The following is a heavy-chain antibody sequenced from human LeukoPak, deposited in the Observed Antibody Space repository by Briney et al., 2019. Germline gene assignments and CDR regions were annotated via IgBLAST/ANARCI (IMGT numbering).Heavy chain of an antibody. Sequence: PSETLSLTCTVSGGSISSSSYYWGWIRQPPGKGLEWIGSICYSGSTYYNPSLKSRVTISVDTSKNQFSLKLSSVTAADTAVYYCARHLPGYCSSTSCSKHGGNWFDSWGQGTLVTVSS. V-gene: IGHV4-39*01. J-gene: IGHJ5*01. D-gene: IGHD2-2*01. CDR3: ARHLPGYCSSTSCSKHGGNWFDS. CDR2: ICYSGST. CDR1: GGSISSSSYY.